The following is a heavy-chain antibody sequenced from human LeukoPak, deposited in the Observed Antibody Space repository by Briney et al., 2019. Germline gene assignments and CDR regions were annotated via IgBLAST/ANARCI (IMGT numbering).Heavy chain of an antibody. D-gene: IGHD2-2*01. CDR2: IGSSSSYI. V-gene: IGHV3-21*01. CDR1: GFTFSSYS. CDR3: ATFAPEYCSSTSCLDV. Sequence: GGSLRLSCAASGFTFSSYSMNWVRQAPGKGLEWVSSIGSSSSYIYYADSVKGRFTISRDNAKNSLYLQMNSLRAEDTAVYYCATFAPEYCSSTSCLDVWGQGTTVTVSS. J-gene: IGHJ6*02.